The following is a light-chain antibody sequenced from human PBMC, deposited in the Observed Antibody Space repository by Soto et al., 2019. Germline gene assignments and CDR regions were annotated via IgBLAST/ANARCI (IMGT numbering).Light chain of an antibody. CDR3: QQYQNWPPQYT. CDR1: QTISSN. CDR2: GAS. J-gene: IGKJ2*01. Sequence: EIVMTQSPATLSASPGDRVTLSCRASQTISSNLAWYQQKPGQAPRLLIHGASSRASGVPDRFRGSGSGTDFTLTISSLQSEDFAVYYCQQYQNWPPQYTFSQGTKLQIK. V-gene: IGKV3-15*01.